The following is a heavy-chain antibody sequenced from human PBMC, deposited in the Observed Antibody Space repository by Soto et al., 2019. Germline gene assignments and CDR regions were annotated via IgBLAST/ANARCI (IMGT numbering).Heavy chain of an antibody. J-gene: IGHJ3*02. CDR2: ISGSGGST. CDR1: GFTFSYYA. Sequence: EVQLLESGGGLVQPGGSLRLSCAASGFTFSYYAMSWVRQAPGKGLEWVSTISGSGGSTYYADSVKGRFTISRDNSKNTLYLQMNSLRAEDTAVYYCAKDRGRXVVXTEXDAFDIWGQGTMVTVSS. CDR3: AKDRGRXVVXTEXDAFDI. D-gene: IGHD3-22*01. V-gene: IGHV3-23*01.